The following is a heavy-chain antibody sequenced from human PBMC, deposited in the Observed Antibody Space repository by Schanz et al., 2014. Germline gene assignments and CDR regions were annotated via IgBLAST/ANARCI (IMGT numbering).Heavy chain of an antibody. CDR2: IKHDGSVK. J-gene: IGHJ4*02. Sequence: EVQLLESGGGLVQPGGSLRLSCAASGFTFSSYGMHWVRQAPGKGPEWVANIKHDGSVKDYVDSVEGRFTISRDNAKRSLFLQMNSLRVEDTAVYFCVSQTGSPNYWGQGTLVTVSS. CDR1: GFTFSSYG. V-gene: IGHV3-7*02. D-gene: IGHD6-13*01. CDR3: VSQTGSPNY.